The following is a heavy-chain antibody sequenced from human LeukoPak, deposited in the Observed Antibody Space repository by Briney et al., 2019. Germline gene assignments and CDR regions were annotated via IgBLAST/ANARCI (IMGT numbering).Heavy chain of an antibody. J-gene: IGHJ5*02. D-gene: IGHD3-22*01. CDR3: ARSYDYYDSSGYYFNWFDP. V-gene: IGHV5-51*01. CDR1: GFSFTSYW. Sequence: GESLQISCQGSGFSFTSYWIGGVRQVPGKGLEWMWIIYPGDSDTRYSPSFQGQVTISADKSISTAYLQWSSLKASDTAMYYCARSYDYYDSSGYYFNWFDPWGQGTLVTVSS. CDR2: IYPGDSDT.